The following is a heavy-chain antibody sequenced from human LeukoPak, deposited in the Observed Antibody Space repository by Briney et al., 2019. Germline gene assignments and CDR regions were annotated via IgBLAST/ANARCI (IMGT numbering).Heavy chain of an antibody. CDR3: ARDLSSGWYYRDSYYFDY. D-gene: IGHD6-19*01. V-gene: IGHV4-39*07. J-gene: IGHJ4*02. CDR1: GGSISSSSYY. CDR2: IYYSGST. Sequence: TSETLSLTCTVSGGSISSSSYYWGWIRQPPGKGLEWIGSIYYSGSTNYNPSLKSRVTISVDTSKNQFSLKLSSVTAADTAVYYCARDLSSGWYYRDSYYFDYWGQGTLVTVSS.